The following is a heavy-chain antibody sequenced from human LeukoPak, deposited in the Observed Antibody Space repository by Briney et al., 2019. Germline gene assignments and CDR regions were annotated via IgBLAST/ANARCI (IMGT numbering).Heavy chain of an antibody. CDR3: ASVSPWSGKVDY. CDR1: GGSISSSSYY. D-gene: IGHD3-3*01. V-gene: IGHV4-39*07. Sequence: SETLSLTCTVSGGSISSSSYYWGWIRQPPGKGLEWIGSIYYSGSTYYNPSLKSRVTISVDTSKNQFSLKLSSVTAADTVVYYCASVSPWSGKVDYWGQGTLVTVSS. CDR2: IYYSGST. J-gene: IGHJ4*02.